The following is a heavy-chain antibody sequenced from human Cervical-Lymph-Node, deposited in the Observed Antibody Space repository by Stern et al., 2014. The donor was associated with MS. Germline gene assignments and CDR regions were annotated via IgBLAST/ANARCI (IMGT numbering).Heavy chain of an antibody. D-gene: IGHD1-7*01. J-gene: IGHJ5*02. Sequence: EVQLVESGGGLVQPGGSLRLSCAASGSTVSSFWMTWVRQAPGKGLEWVASIKADGSEKSYVASVKGRFTISRDNAKNSLYLQMNSLRAEDTAVYYCARAVRELGTWGQGTLVTVSS. CDR2: IKADGSEK. V-gene: IGHV3-7*01. CDR1: GSTVSSFW. CDR3: ARAVRELGT.